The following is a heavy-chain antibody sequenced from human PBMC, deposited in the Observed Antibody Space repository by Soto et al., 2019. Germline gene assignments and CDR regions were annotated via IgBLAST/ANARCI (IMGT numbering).Heavy chain of an antibody. J-gene: IGHJ5*02. CDR3: ARDGSGWINWFDP. CDR1: GGSISSYY. D-gene: IGHD6-19*01. CDR2: IYYSGST. V-gene: IGHV4-59*01. Sequence: SDTLSLTCTVSGGSISSYYWSWIRQPPGKGLEWIGYIYYSGSTNYNPSLKSRVTISVDTSKNQFSLKLSSVTAADTAVYYCARDGSGWINWFDPWGQGTLVTVS.